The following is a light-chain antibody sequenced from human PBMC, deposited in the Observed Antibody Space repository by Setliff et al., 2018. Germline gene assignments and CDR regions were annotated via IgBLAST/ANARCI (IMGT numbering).Light chain of an antibody. Sequence: QSALAQPASVSGSPGQSITISCTGTYSDVGKCNLVSWYQQHPGKAPKLILYDFTTRPSGVSDRFSGSKSANTASLTISGLQAEDEADYYCCSYAGSSTFVFGGGTKVTVL. CDR3: CSYAGSSTFV. J-gene: IGLJ1*01. V-gene: IGLV2-23*02. CDR1: YSDVGKCNL. CDR2: DFT.